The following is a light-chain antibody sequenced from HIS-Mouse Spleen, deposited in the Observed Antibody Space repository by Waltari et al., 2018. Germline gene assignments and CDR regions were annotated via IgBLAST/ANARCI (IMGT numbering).Light chain of an antibody. Sequence: SYELTQPPSVSVSPGQTARITCSGDALPKNYAYWYQQKSGQAPVLVIYEDSKRPSGIPGRFSGSSSGTMATLTISGAQVEDEADYYCYSTDSSGNHRRVFGGGTKLTVL. CDR1: ALPKNY. J-gene: IGLJ3*02. CDR2: EDS. V-gene: IGLV3-10*01. CDR3: YSTDSSGNHRRV.